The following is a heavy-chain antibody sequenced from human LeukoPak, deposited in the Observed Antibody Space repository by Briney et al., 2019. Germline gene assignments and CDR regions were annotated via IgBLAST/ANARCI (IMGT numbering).Heavy chain of an antibody. V-gene: IGHV4-34*01. J-gene: IGHJ6*03. D-gene: IGHD2-2*01. CDR3: AREGKDIVVVPAAMRYYYYMDV. Sequence: PSETLSLTCAVYGGSFSGYYWSWIRQPPGKGLEWIGEINHSGSTNYNPSLKSRVTISVDTPKNQFSLKLSSVTAADTAVYYCAREGKDIVVVPAAMRYYYYMDVWGKGTTVTISS. CDR2: INHSGST. CDR1: GGSFSGYY.